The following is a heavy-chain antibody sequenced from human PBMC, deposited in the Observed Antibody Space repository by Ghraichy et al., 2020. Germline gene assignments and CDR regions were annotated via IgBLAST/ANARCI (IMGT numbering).Heavy chain of an antibody. CDR2: INHSGST. D-gene: IGHD6-25*01. J-gene: IGHJ4*02. CDR1: GVSFSGYY. V-gene: IGHV4-34*01. CDR3: ARQKATAAYFDY. Sequence: SETLSLTCTVYGVSFSGYYWGWVRQPPGKGLEWIGAINHSGSTNYNPSLKSRVTISVDTSKNQFSLKLTSVTAADTALYYCARQKATAAYFDYWGQGTLVTVSS.